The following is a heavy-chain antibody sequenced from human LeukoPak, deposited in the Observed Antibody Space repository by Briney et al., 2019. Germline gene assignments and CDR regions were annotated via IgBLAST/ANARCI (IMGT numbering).Heavy chain of an antibody. Sequence: GGSLRLSCAASGFTFSSYWMSWVRQAPGKGLEWVANIKQVGSEKYYVDSVKGRFTISRDNAKNSLYLQMNSLRAEDTAVYYCATDLTGYYNYYYYYMDVWGKGTTVTISS. D-gene: IGHD3-9*01. J-gene: IGHJ6*03. CDR2: IKQVGSEK. V-gene: IGHV3-7*01. CDR3: ATDLTGYYNYYYYYMDV. CDR1: GFTFSSYW.